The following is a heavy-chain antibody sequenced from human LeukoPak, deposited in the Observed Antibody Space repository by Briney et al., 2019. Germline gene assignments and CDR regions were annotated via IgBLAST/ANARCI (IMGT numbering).Heavy chain of an antibody. CDR1: GGSVTGYY. Sequence: SETLSLTCSVSGGSVTGYYWSWIRQPPGQGLEWIGYIYYSGNPNYNPSLKSRVTISVDTSRNQLSLELRFVSAADTAVYYCARHPPPTDLWSAYLTYDAFDIWGQGTMVTVSS. CDR3: ARHPPPTDLWSAYLTYDAFDI. V-gene: IGHV4-59*08. J-gene: IGHJ3*02. CDR2: IYYSGNP. D-gene: IGHD3-3*01.